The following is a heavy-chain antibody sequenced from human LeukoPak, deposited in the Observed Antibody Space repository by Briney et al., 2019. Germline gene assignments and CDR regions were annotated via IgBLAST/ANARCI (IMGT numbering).Heavy chain of an antibody. V-gene: IGHV4-34*01. CDR2: INHSGST. J-gene: IGHJ4*02. Sequence: SETLSPTCAVYGGSFSGYYWSLIRQPPGKGLEWIGEINHSGSTNYNPSLKSRVTISVDTSKNQFSLKLSSVTAADTAVYYCARYDFWSGYYLDYWGQGTLVTVSS. CDR3: ARYDFWSGYYLDY. D-gene: IGHD3-3*01. CDR1: GGSFSGYY.